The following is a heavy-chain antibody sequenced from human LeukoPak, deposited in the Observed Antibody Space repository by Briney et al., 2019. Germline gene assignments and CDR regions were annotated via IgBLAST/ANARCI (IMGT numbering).Heavy chain of an antibody. CDR3: ARVGYCSTTSCYWRAFDY. CDR2: IYSGGST. CDR1: GFTVSSNY. D-gene: IGHD2-2*01. V-gene: IGHV3-66*01. Sequence: GGSLRLSCAASGFTVSSNYMSWVRQAPGKGLEWVSLIYSGGSTYYADSVKGRFTISRDNSKNTLYLQMNSLRVEDTAVYYCARVGYCSTTSCYWRAFDYWGQGTLVTVSS. J-gene: IGHJ4*02.